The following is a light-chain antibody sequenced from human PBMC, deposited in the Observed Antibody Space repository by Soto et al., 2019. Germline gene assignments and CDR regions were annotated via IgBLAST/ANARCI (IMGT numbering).Light chain of an antibody. CDR2: DNN. J-gene: IGLJ2*01. CDR1: SSNIGNNY. Sequence: QSVLTQPPSVSAAPGQKVTISCSGSSSNIGNNYVSWYQQLPGTAPKLLIYDNNKRPSGIPDRFSGSKSGTSATLGITGLQTGDEADYYCGTWDSSLSYVVFGGGTKVTVL. CDR3: GTWDSSLSYVV. V-gene: IGLV1-51*01.